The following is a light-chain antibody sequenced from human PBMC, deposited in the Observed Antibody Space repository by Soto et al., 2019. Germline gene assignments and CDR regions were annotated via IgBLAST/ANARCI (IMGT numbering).Light chain of an antibody. V-gene: IGKV1-33*01. CDR2: DAS. CDR1: QDINKN. Sequence: DIQMTQSPSSLSASVGDRVTITCQPSQDINKNLIWYQQKPGKAPKLLIYDASDLETGVPSRFSGSGSGTGFTFTISSLQHEDFATYYYQQYESLPLTFGQGTRLEIK. CDR3: QQYESLPLT. J-gene: IGKJ5*01.